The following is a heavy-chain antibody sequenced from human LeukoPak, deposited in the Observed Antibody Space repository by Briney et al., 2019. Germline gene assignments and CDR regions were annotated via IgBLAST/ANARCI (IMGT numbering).Heavy chain of an antibody. CDR1: GFTFSGSA. CDR3: TGHDYYGSGSYYKDY. D-gene: IGHD3-10*01. V-gene: IGHV3-73*01. J-gene: IGHJ4*02. Sequence: GGSLRLSCAASGFTFSGSAMHWVRQASGKGLEWVGRIRGKANSYATAYAASVKGRFTISRDDSKNTAYLQMNSLKTEDTAVYYCTGHDYYGSGSYYKDYWGQGTLVTVSS. CDR2: IRGKANSYAT.